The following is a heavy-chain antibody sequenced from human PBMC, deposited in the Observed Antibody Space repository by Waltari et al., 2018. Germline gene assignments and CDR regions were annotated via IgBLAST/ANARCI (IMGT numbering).Heavy chain of an antibody. CDR1: GFSFSGSW. CDR3: ARDPAFGAFDF. J-gene: IGHJ3*01. Sequence: EVQLLESGGGLVQPGGSLRLSCAASGFSFSGSWMTWVSQAQGKGLEWVAEINPDGSGEYYVDSVNGRFTISRDNTKNSLYLQMNSLRPDDTAVYFCARDPAFGAFDFWGQGTVVTVSS. CDR2: INPDGSGE. D-gene: IGHD3-10*01. V-gene: IGHV3-7*01.